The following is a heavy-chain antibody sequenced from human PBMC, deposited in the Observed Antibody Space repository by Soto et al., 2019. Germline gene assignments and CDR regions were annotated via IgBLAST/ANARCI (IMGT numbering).Heavy chain of an antibody. CDR2: INHSGST. J-gene: IGHJ6*03. Sequence: TSETLSLTCAVYGGSFSGYYWSWIRQPPGKGLEWIGEINHSGSTNYNPSLKSRVTISVDTSKNQFSLKLSSVTAADTAVYYCARGRVKCSSTSCYYYYYMDVWGKGTTVTVSS. D-gene: IGHD2-2*01. V-gene: IGHV4-34*01. CDR1: GGSFSGYY. CDR3: ARGRVKCSSTSCYYYYYMDV.